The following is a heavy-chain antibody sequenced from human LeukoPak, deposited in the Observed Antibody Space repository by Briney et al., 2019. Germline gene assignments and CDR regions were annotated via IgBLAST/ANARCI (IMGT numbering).Heavy chain of an antibody. CDR3: ARGPLYYDILTGPLAGGMDV. CDR1: GGSISSSGYY. CDR2: IYYSGST. J-gene: IGHJ6*02. Sequence: PSETLSLTCTVSGGSISSSGYYWGWIRQPPGKGLEWIGSIYYSGSTYYNPSLKSRVTISVDTSKNQFSLKLSSVTAADTAVYYCARGPLYYDILTGPLAGGMDVWGQGTTVTVSS. V-gene: IGHV4-39*01. D-gene: IGHD3-9*01.